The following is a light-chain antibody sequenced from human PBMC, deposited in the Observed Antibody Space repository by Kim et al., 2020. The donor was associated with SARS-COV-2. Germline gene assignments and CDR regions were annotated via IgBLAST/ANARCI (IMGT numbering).Light chain of an antibody. CDR3: AAWDDSLNGPL. V-gene: IGLV1-44*01. CDR1: SSNIGSNS. Sequence: GQRVTFSCSGSSSNIGSNSVNWYQQFPGMAPKLLIYTNNQRFSGVPARFSASKSGTLASLAISGLQSDYEAVYYCAAWDDSLNGPLFGGGTQLTVL. J-gene: IGLJ2*01. CDR2: TNN.